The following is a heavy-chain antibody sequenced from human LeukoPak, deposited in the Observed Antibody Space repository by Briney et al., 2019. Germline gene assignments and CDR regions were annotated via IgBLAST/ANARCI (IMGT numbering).Heavy chain of an antibody. J-gene: IGHJ6*02. CDR3: VRDNYGMDV. CDR1: GFTLSSHS. CDR2: ISSSSSYI. Sequence: GGSLRLSCAAYGFTLSSHSMNWVRQAPGKGLEWVSSISSSSSYIHSADSVKGRFTISRDNSKNTVFLQMSSLRAEDTALYYCVRDNYGMDVWGQGTTVTVSS. V-gene: IGHV3-21*01.